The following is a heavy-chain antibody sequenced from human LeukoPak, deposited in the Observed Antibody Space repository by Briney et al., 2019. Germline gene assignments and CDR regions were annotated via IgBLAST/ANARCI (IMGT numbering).Heavy chain of an antibody. J-gene: IGHJ5*02. CDR3: ARGDFSGYIWFDP. Sequence: SETLSLTCTVSGGSISSYYWSWIRQPPGKVLEWIGYIYYSGSTNYNPSLKSRVTISVDTSKNQFSLKLSSVTAADTAVYYCARGDFSGYIWFDPWGQGTLVTVSS. CDR1: GGSISSYY. V-gene: IGHV4-59*08. D-gene: IGHD3-22*01. CDR2: IYYSGST.